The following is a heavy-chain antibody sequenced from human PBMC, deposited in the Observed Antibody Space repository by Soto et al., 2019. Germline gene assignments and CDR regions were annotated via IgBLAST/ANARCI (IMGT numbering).Heavy chain of an antibody. CDR3: AKGDYGDYDYYYHYMDV. D-gene: IGHD4-17*01. V-gene: IGHV3-23*01. CDR2: ISGSGGST. J-gene: IGHJ6*03. Sequence: GGSLILSCAASGFTFSSYAMSWVRQAPGKGLEWVSAISGSGGSTYYADSVKGRFTISRDNSKNTLYLQMSSLRAEDTAVYYCAKGDYGDYDYYYHYMDVWGKGTTVPVSS. CDR1: GFTFSSYA.